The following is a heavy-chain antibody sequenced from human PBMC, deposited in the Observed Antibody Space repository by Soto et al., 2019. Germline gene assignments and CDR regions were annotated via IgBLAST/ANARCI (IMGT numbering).Heavy chain of an antibody. Sequence: PSETLSLTCAVYGGSFSGYYWSWIRQPPGKGLEWIGEINHSGSTNYNPSLKSRVTIPVDTSKNQFSLKLSSVTAADTAVYYCARGLYIVVVPQSNWFDPWGQGTLVTVS. CDR1: GGSFSGYY. V-gene: IGHV4-34*01. D-gene: IGHD2-2*01. CDR3: ARGLYIVVVPQSNWFDP. J-gene: IGHJ5*02. CDR2: INHSGST.